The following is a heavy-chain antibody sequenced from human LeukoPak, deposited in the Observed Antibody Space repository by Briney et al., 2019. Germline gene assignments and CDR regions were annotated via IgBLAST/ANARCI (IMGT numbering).Heavy chain of an antibody. Sequence: SETLSLTCTVSGGSISSSSYYWGWIRQPPGMGLEWIGSIYYSGSTYYNPSLKSRVTISVDTSENQFSLRLSSVTAADTAVYNCARTQYYYDSGSALFDYWGQGTLVTVSS. CDR2: IYYSGST. J-gene: IGHJ4*02. CDR3: ARTQYYYDSGSALFDY. D-gene: IGHD3-22*01. V-gene: IGHV4-39*01. CDR1: GGSISSSSYY.